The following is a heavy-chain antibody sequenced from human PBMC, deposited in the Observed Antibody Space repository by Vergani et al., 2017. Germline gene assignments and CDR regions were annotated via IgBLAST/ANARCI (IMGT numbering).Heavy chain of an antibody. CDR1: GDIFNNYT. J-gene: IGHJ4*02. D-gene: IGHD6-19*01. V-gene: IGHV1-69*02. Sequence: QVHLEQSGTEVKKPGSSVKVSCTVSGDIFNNYTVTWVRQAPGQGLEWMGRIIPIIRLATSAQKFQDRIKITGDTSTNTVYMEMNNLRSGDTAVYSCASVCTRDNSGGEPFDYWGQGTLVTVSS. CDR2: IIPIIRLA. CDR3: ASVCTRDNSGGEPFDY.